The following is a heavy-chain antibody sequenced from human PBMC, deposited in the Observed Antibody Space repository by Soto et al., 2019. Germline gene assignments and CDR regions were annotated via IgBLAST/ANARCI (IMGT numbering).Heavy chain of an antibody. CDR2: ISYDGSNK. V-gene: IGHV3-30*18. CDR3: AKYIAVAGQRMKYYFDY. CDR1: GFTFSSYG. J-gene: IGHJ4*02. D-gene: IGHD6-19*01. Sequence: QVQLVESGGGVVQPGRSLRLSCAASGFTFSSYGMHWVRQAPGKGLEWVAVISYDGSNKYYADSVKGRFTISRDNSKNTLYLQMNSLRAEDTAVYYCAKYIAVAGQRMKYYFDYWGQGTLVTVSS.